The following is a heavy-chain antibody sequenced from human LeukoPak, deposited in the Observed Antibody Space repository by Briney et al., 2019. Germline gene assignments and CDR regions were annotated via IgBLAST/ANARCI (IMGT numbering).Heavy chain of an antibody. D-gene: IGHD3-10*01. V-gene: IGHV4-39*07. J-gene: IGHJ5*02. CDR2: IYYSGST. CDR3: ARGGYYGSGNDFRFDP. Sequence: SETLSLTCTVSGASISGSSHYFWGWIRQTPGKGLEWIGSIYYSGSTNYKPSLKSRVTISVDTSKNQFSLKLSSVTAADTAVYYCARGGYYGSGNDFRFDPWGQGTLVTVSS. CDR1: GASISGSSHYF.